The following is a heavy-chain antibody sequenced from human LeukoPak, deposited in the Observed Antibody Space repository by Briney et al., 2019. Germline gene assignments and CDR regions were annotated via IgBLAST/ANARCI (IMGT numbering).Heavy chain of an antibody. J-gene: IGHJ4*02. CDR1: GGSTSSYY. CDR3: ARYGRIFRSFDY. CDR2: IYYSGST. V-gene: IGHV4-59*08. D-gene: IGHD3-3*01. Sequence: SETLSLTCTVSGGSTSSYYWSWIRQPPGKGLEWIGYIYYSGSTYYNPSLKSRITISVDTSKRQFSLKLSSVTAADTAVYYCARYGRIFRSFDYWGQGTLVTVSS.